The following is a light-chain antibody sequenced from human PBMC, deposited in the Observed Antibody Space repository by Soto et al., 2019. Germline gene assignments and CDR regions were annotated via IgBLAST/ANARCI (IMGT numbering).Light chain of an antibody. Sequence: LLTQSPGTLSLSPVERATLSCRASQSVSSSYLAWYQQKPGQAPRLLIYGASSRATGIPDRLSGSGSGTDFTLTIRRLEPEDFAVYYCQQYGSSLWTFGQGNTGDIK. V-gene: IGKV3-20*01. J-gene: IGKJ1*01. CDR2: GAS. CDR3: QQYGSSLWT. CDR1: QSVSSSY.